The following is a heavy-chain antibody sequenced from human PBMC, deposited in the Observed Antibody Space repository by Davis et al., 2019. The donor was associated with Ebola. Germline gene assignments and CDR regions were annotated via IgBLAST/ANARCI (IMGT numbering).Heavy chain of an antibody. Sequence: ASVKVSCQTSAYSFTGSSMHWVRPAPGQALERLGSINPKSGATSSVPKLQGRVTMTRDKSISTVYMELNRLRSDDTAVYYCARVWGGDHKIYYSLDVWGQGTTVTVSS. CDR3: ARVWGGDHKIYYSLDV. J-gene: IGHJ6*02. D-gene: IGHD2-21*02. V-gene: IGHV1-2*02. CDR1: AYSFTGSS. CDR2: INPKSGAT.